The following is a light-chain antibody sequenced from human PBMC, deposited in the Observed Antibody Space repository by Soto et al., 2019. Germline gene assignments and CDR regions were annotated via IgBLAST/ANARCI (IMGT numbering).Light chain of an antibody. J-gene: IGLJ1*01. CDR1: NSDIGTYNY. Sequence: QSVLTQPASVSGSPGQSITISCTGTNSDIGTYNYVSWYQQHPGKAPKLIIYEVSNRPSGVSNRFSGSKSGNTASLTISGLQAEDEADYYCSSYTTSSPYVFGTGTKLTVL. V-gene: IGLV2-14*01. CDR3: SSYTTSSPYV. CDR2: EVS.